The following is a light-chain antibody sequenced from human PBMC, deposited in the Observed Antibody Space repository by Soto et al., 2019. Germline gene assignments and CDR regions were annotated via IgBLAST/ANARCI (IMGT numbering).Light chain of an antibody. J-gene: IGLJ2*01. Sequence: QSVLTQPPSVSAAPGQKVTISCSGSSSNIGNDYVSWYQHLPGTAPKLLIYDSSKRASGIPDRFSGSRSGTSATLGITGVQTGDEADYYCGTWDSSLSAEIFGGGTKLTVL. CDR2: DSS. CDR3: GTWDSSLSAEI. CDR1: SSNIGNDY. V-gene: IGLV1-51*01.